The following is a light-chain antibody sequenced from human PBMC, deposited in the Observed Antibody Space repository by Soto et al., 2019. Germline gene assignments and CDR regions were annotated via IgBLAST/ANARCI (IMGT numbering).Light chain of an antibody. CDR3: SSYRGSSTPV. Sequence: QSVLTQPASVSGSPGQSITISCTGTSTDVGAYNYVSWYQQHPGKAPKLVIFDVTNRPSEVSDRFSGSKSGNTACLTISGLQFEDEADYYCSSYRGSSTPVFGGGTKLTVL. J-gene: IGLJ2*01. V-gene: IGLV2-14*03. CDR2: DVT. CDR1: STDVGAYNY.